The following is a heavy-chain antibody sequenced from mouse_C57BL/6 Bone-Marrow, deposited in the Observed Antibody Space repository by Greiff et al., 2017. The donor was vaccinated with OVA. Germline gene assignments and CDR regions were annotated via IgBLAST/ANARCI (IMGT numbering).Heavy chain of an antibody. Sequence: EVMLVESGGELVKPGGSLKLSCAASGFTFSSYGMSWVRQTPDKRLEWVATISSGGSYTYYPDSVKGRFTISRDNAKNALYLQISSLKSEDTAMYYCARHYAPYSSLDYWGQGTTLTVSS. J-gene: IGHJ2*01. D-gene: IGHD2-12*01. CDR1: GFTFSSYG. V-gene: IGHV5-6*01. CDR2: ISSGGSYT. CDR3: ARHYAPYSSLDY.